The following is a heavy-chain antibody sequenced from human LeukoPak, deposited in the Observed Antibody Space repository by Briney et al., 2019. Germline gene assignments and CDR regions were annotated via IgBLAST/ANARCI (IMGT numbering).Heavy chain of an antibody. Sequence: PGGSLRLSCAASGFTFSSYSMNWVRQAPGKGLEWVSYISSSSSTIYYADSVKGRFTISRDNAKNSLYLQMNSLRAEDTAVYYCASADYGDLFDYWGQGTLVTVSS. CDR2: ISSSSSTI. J-gene: IGHJ4*02. D-gene: IGHD4-17*01. CDR1: GFTFSSYS. V-gene: IGHV3-48*04. CDR3: ASADYGDLFDY.